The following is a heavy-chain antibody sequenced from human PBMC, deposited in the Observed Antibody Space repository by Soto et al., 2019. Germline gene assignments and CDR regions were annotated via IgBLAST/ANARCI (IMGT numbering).Heavy chain of an antibody. J-gene: IGHJ4*02. D-gene: IGHD1-1*01. V-gene: IGHV1-18*01. CDR1: GYTFTTYG. Sequence: QVHLVQSGAEVKKPGASVKVSCKGSGYTFTTYGITWVRQAPGQGLEWMGWISDHNGNTNYAQKLQGRVTVIRDTSTSTAYMELRSLRSDDTAVYYCARGRYGDYWGQGALVTVSS. CDR3: ARGRYGDY. CDR2: ISDHNGNT.